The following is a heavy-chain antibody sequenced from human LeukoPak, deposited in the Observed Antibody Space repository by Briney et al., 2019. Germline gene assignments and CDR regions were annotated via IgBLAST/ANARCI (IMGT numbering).Heavy chain of an antibody. J-gene: IGHJ3*02. CDR3: ARVGVVPAAIPDGFDI. CDR1: GFTVSSNY. D-gene: IGHD2-2*01. Sequence: GGSLRLSCAASGFTVSSNYMSWVRQAPGKGLEWVSVIYSGGSTYYADSVKGRFTISRDNSKNALYLQMNSLTAEDTAVYYCARVGVVPAAIPDGFDIWGQGTMVTVSS. CDR2: IYSGGST. V-gene: IGHV3-53*01.